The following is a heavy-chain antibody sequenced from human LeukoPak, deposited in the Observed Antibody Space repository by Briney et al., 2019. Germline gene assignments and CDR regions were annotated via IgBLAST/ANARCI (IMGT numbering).Heavy chain of an antibody. CDR3: AKDTGTYSGYDHPFDY. V-gene: IGHV3-53*05. Sequence: PGGPLRLSCAASGFTVSSNYMSWVRQAPGKGLEWVSVIYSGGSTYYADSVKGRFTISRDNSKNTLYLQMNSLRAEDTAVYYCAKDTGTYSGYDHPFDYWGQGTLVTVSS. CDR2: IYSGGST. CDR1: GFTVSSNY. J-gene: IGHJ4*02. D-gene: IGHD5-12*01.